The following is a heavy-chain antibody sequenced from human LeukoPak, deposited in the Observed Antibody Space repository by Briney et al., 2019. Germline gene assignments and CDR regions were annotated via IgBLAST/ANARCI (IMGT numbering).Heavy chain of an antibody. D-gene: IGHD2-2*01. CDR2: ISWNSGSI. CDR1: GFTFDDYA. CDR3: ARGEGHQLLNDAFDI. V-gene: IGHV3-9*01. J-gene: IGHJ3*02. Sequence: GGSLRLSCAASGFTFDDYAMHWVRQAPGKGLEWVSGISWNSGSIGYADSVKGRFTISRDNAKNSLYLQMNSLRAEDTAVYYCARGEGHQLLNDAFDIWGQGTMVTVSS.